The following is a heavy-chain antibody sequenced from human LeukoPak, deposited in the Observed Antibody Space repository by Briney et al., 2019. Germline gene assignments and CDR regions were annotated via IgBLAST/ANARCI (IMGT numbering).Heavy chain of an antibody. D-gene: IGHD2-2*02. J-gene: IGHJ6*02. Sequence: GGSLRLSCAASGFTFSSYAMSWVRQAPGKGLEGVSAISGSGGSTYYADSVKGGFTISRDNSKNTLYLQMNSLRAEDTAVYYCAKSRSNCSSTSCYTLPYYYYGMDVWGQGTTVAVSS. V-gene: IGHV3-23*01. CDR3: AKSRSNCSSTSCYTLPYYYYGMDV. CDR1: GFTFSSYA. CDR2: ISGSGGST.